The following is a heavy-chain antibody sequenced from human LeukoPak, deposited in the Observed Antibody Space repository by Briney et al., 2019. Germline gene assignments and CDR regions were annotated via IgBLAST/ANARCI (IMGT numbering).Heavy chain of an antibody. CDR2: IRSKDFGGTT. Sequence: GGSLRLSCTASGFTFGDYAMNWFRQAPGKGLEWVGFIRSKDFGGTTVYAASVKGRVTISRDDSKSIAYLQMNSLKTEDTAVYYCSRRRSGYSSNWFDPWGQGTLVTVSS. V-gene: IGHV3-49*03. J-gene: IGHJ5*02. D-gene: IGHD3-3*01. CDR1: GFTFGDYA. CDR3: SRRRSGYSSNWFDP.